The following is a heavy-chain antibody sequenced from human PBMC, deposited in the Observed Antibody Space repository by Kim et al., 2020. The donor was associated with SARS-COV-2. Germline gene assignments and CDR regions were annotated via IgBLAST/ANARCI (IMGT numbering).Heavy chain of an antibody. V-gene: IGHV7-4-1*02. CDR1: GYTFTSYA. CDR2: INTNTGNP. D-gene: IGHD4-17*01. CDR3: ASPRDTGDYFFRAFDI. Sequence: ASVKVSCKASGYTFTSYAMNWVRQAPGQGLEWMGWINTNTGNPTYAQGFTGRFVFSLDTSVSTAYLQISSLKAEDTAVYYCASPRDTGDYFFRAFDIWGQGTMVTVSS. J-gene: IGHJ3*02.